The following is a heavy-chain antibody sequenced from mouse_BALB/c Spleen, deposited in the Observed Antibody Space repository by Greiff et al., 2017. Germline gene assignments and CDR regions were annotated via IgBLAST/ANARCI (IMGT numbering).Heavy chain of an antibody. Sequence: VKLVESGAELAKPGASVKMSCTASGYTFTSYWMHWVKQRPGQGLEWIGYINPSTGYTEYNQKFKDKATLTADKSSSTASMQLSSLTSEDSAVYYCARSAYYYGSDYWGQGTTLTVSS. V-gene: IGHV1-7*01. D-gene: IGHD1-2*01. CDR3: ARSAYYYGSDY. CDR1: GYTFTSYW. J-gene: IGHJ2*01. CDR2: INPSTGYT.